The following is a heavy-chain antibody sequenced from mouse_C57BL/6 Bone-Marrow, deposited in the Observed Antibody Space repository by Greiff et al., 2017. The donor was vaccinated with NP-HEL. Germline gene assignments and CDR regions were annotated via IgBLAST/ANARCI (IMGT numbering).Heavy chain of an antibody. Sequence: VQLQQSGAELARPGASVKMSCKASGYTFTSYTMHWVKQRPGQGLEWIGYINPSSGYTKYNQKFKDKATLTADKSSSTAYMQLSSLTSEDSAVYYCAKERGFYDGYLAWFAYWGQGTLVTVSA. J-gene: IGHJ3*01. V-gene: IGHV1-4*01. CDR2: INPSSGYT. CDR3: AKERGFYDGYLAWFAY. D-gene: IGHD2-3*01. CDR1: GYTFTSYT.